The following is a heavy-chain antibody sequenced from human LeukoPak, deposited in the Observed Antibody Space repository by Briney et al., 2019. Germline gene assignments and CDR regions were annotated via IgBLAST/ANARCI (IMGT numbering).Heavy chain of an antibody. V-gene: IGHV1-2*02. CDR2: INPNSGGT. D-gene: IGHD2-2*01. J-gene: IGHJ4*02. CDR1: GYTFTGYY. CDR3: ARGHYEYQLLWVGPDY. Sequence: ASVKVSCKASGYTFTGYYMHWVRQAAGQGLEGMGWINPNSGGTNYAQKFQGRVTMTRDTSISTAYMELSRLRSDDTAVYYCARGHYEYQLLWVGPDYWGQGTLVTVSS.